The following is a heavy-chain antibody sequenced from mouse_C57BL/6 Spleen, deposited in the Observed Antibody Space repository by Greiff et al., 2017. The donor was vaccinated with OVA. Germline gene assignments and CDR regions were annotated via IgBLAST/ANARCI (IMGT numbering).Heavy chain of an antibody. CDR2: IDPSDSET. Sequence: QVQLQQPGAELVRPGSSVKLSCKASGYTFTSYWMHWVKQRPIQGLEWIGNIDPSDSETYYNQKFKDKATLTVDKSYSTAYMQISSLTSEDSAVYYCARLGLITTVVATDYWGQGTALTVSS. CDR1: GYTFTSYW. V-gene: IGHV1-52*01. J-gene: IGHJ2*01. CDR3: ARLGLITTVVATDY. D-gene: IGHD1-1*01.